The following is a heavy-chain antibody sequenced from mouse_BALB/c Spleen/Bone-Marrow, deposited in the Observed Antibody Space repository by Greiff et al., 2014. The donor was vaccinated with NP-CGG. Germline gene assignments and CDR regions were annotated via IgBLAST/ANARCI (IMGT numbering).Heavy chain of an antibody. D-gene: IGHD2-1*01. J-gene: IGHJ2*01. CDR3: ARGGNCLDY. Sequence: EVHLVESGGGLVKPGGSLKLSCAASGFTFSSYAMSWVRQSPEKRLEWVAEISSGGSYTYYPDTVTGRFTISRDNAKNTLYLEMSSLRAEDTAMYYCARGGNCLDYWGQGTTLTVSS. CDR2: ISSGGSYT. V-gene: IGHV5-9-4*01. CDR1: GFTFSSYA.